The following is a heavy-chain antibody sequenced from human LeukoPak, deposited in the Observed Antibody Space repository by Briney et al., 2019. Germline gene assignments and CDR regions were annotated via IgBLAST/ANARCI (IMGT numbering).Heavy chain of an antibody. V-gene: IGHV4-39*07. CDR3: ARDKTGSSGSYEGDY. Sequence: SETLSLTCTVSGGSISRSRYYWGWIRQPPGKGLEWIGSIYYSGSTYYNPSLKSRVTTSVDTSKSQFSLKLSSVTAADTAVYYCARDKTGSSGSYEGDYWGQGTLVTVSS. CDR1: GGSISRSRYY. CDR2: IYYSGST. J-gene: IGHJ4*02. D-gene: IGHD6-19*01.